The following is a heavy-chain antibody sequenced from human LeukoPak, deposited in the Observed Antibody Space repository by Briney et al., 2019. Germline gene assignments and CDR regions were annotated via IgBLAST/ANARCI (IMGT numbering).Heavy chain of an antibody. CDR3: ARETPRRGETRDGYR. D-gene: IGHD5-24*01. J-gene: IGHJ4*02. CDR2: IKEDGSET. Sequence: GESLRLSCAASGFIFKKYWMNWVRQVPGKGLECLANIKEDGSETYYADSVKGRFTISRDNPKNLLFLQINSLRVGDTAVCYCARETPRRGETRDGYRWGQGTVVTVSS. CDR1: GFIFKKYW. V-gene: IGHV3-7*01.